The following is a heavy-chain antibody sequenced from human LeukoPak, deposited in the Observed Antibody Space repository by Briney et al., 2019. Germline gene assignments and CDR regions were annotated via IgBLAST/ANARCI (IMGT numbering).Heavy chain of an antibody. J-gene: IGHJ4*02. V-gene: IGHV1-46*02. CDR1: GYTFNSYY. CDR3: AKVVGPRAEYYFDY. Sequence: ASVKVSCKASGYTFNSYYMHWVRQAPGQGLEWMGIINPSDDSTRYAQKFQGRVTMTKDTSTNTVYMDLSSLSSDDTAVYYCAKVVGPRAEYYFDYWGQGTLVTVSS. D-gene: IGHD1-26*01. CDR2: INPSDDST.